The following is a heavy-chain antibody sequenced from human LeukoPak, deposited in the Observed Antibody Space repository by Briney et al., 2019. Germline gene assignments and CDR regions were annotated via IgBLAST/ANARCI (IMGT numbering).Heavy chain of an antibody. J-gene: IGHJ4*02. CDR2: ISAYNGNT. V-gene: IGHV1-18*01. CDR3: ARDNFVGGYSYGCDY. Sequence: GASVKVSCKASGYTFTSYGISWVRQAPGQGLEWMGWISAYNGNTNYSQKFQGRVTITRDTSASTAYMELSSLRSEDTAVYYCARDNFVGGYSYGCDYWGQGTLVTVSS. CDR1: GYTFTSYG. D-gene: IGHD5-18*01.